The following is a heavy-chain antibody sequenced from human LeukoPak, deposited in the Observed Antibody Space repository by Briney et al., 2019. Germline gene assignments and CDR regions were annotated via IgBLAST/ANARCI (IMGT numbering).Heavy chain of an antibody. J-gene: IGHJ4*02. CDR3: ARDSRRAYCGGDCYRGLDY. V-gene: IGHV4-59*01. D-gene: IGHD2-21*02. Sequence: PSETLSLTCTVSGGSISSYYWSWIRQPPGKGLEWIGYIYYSGSTNYNPSLTSRVTISVDTSKNQFSLKLSSVTAADTAVYYCARDSRRAYCGGDCYRGLDYWGQGTLVTVSS. CDR2: IYYSGST. CDR1: GGSISSYY.